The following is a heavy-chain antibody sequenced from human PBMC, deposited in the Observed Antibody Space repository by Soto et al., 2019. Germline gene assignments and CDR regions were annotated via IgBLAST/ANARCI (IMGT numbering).Heavy chain of an antibody. CDR2: IMPIFATP. CDR1: GGTFSTSA. Sequence: QVQLMQSGAEVKKPGSSVKVSCKASGGTFSTSAISWVRQAPGEGLEWVGGIMPIFATPDYAQKFQGRVTXSXDXXTATAYLELTSLTTDATAVYYCARDKDRQQLGGNYYYILDVWGQGTAITVSS. CDR3: ARDKDRQQLGGNYYYILDV. D-gene: IGHD3-3*02. V-gene: IGHV1-69*05. J-gene: IGHJ6*02.